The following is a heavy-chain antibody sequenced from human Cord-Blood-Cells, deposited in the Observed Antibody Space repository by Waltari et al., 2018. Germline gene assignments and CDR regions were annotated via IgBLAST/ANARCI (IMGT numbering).Heavy chain of an antibody. D-gene: IGHD6-13*01. CDR2: MNPNSGNT. CDR1: GYTFTSYA. CDR3: ARDNSSWFDY. V-gene: IGHV1-8*01. J-gene: IGHJ4*02. Sequence: QEQVVQSGAEGKKPGAAVKVSCKASGYTFTSYAIHWVRQATGQGLEWMGWMNPNSGNTGYAQKFQGRVTMTRNTSISTAYMELSSLRSEDTAVYYCARDNSSWFDYWGQGTLVTVSS.